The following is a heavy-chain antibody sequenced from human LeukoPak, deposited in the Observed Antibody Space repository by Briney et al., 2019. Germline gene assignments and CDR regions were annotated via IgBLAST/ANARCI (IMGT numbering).Heavy chain of an antibody. D-gene: IGHD3-10*01. CDR3: ARAVNLTPGVLDMVRGVINWFDP. V-gene: IGHV1-69*01. CDR2: VNPILGKA. Sequence: VQVPWQAFGRPFHNFGNRWVGPAPCQGPGLNGGVNPILGKANYAQKFQGRVTITADESTSTAYMELSSLRSEDTAVYYCARAVNLTPGVLDMVRGVINWFDPWGQGTLVTVSS. CDR1: GRPFHNFG. J-gene: IGHJ5*02.